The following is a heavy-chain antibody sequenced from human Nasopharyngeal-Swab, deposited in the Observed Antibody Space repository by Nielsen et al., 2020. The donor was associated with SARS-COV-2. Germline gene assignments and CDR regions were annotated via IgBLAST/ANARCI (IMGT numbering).Heavy chain of an antibody. J-gene: IGHJ5*02. D-gene: IGHD2-21*01. CDR2: TDENARTT. Sequence: GEFLKISCAASGFTFSRYWMHWVRQAPGKGLVWVSRTDENARTTNYANSVKGRFTISRDNAKNTLYLQMNSLRVEDTGLYYCARDVAGADSAWGQGTLVTVSS. V-gene: IGHV3-74*01. CDR3: ARDVAGADSA. CDR1: GFTFSRYW.